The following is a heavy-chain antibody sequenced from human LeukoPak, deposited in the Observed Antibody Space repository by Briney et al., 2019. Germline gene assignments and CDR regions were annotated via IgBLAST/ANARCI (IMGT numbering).Heavy chain of an antibody. CDR2: ISSSSSTI. CDR3: AIYSTTWGWLDP. V-gene: IGHV3-48*04. D-gene: IGHD4-4*01. J-gene: IGHJ5*02. CDR1: GFTFSSYS. Sequence: GGSLRLSCAASGFTFSSYSMNWVRQAPGKGLEWVSYISSSSSTIYYADSVKGRFTVSRDNAKNSLFLQMNSLRAEDTAVYYCAIYSTTWGWLDPWGQGTLVAVSS.